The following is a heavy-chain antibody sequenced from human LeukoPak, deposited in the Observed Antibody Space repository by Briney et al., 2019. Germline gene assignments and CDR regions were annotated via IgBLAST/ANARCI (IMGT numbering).Heavy chain of an antibody. J-gene: IGHJ4*02. CDR2: IYYSGST. CDR1: GGSISSHY. D-gene: IGHD6-19*01. V-gene: IGHV4-59*11. CDR3: ARSGYSSGWYFDY. Sequence: RASETLSLTCTVSGGSISSHYWSWIRQPPGKGLEWIGYIYYSGSTNYNPSLKSRVTISVDTSKNQFSLKLSSVTAADTAVYYCARSGYSSGWYFDYWGQETLVTVSS.